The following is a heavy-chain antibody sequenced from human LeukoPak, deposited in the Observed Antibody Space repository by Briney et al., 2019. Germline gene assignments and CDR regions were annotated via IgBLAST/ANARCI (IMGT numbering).Heavy chain of an antibody. CDR1: GFRFDDFG. J-gene: IGHJ4*02. CDR2: ISWNGSLT. D-gene: IGHD1-1*01. V-gene: IGHV3-20*04. Sequence: GGSLSLSCTTSGFRFDDFGLSWVRQAPGKGPEWVSSISWNGSLTPYADSVRGRFTVSRDNDKNFLYLQMNSLKVEDTALYYSTRDETGIDYWGPGTLVTVSS. CDR3: TRDETGIDY.